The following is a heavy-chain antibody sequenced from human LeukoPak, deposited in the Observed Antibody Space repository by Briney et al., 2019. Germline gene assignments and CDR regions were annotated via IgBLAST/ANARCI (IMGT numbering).Heavy chain of an antibody. CDR2: IWYDGSNK. CDR3: ATQSWVAAGDY. V-gene: IGHV3-33*01. J-gene: IGHJ4*02. CDR1: GFTFSSYG. D-gene: IGHD2-15*01. Sequence: GGSLRLSCAASGFTFSSYGMHWVRQAPGKGLEWVAVIWYDGSNKYYADSVEGRFTISRDNSKNTLYLQMNSLRAEDTAVYYCATQSWVAAGDYWGQGTLVTVSS.